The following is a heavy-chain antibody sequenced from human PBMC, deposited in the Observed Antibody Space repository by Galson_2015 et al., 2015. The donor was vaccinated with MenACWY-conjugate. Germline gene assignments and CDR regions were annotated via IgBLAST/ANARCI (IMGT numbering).Heavy chain of an antibody. CDR2: TRNIADSYTT. Sequence: SLRLSCAASGFTFSDHYMDWVRQVPGKGLEWVGRTRNIADSYTTEYAASVKGRFSISRDDSQNLLYLQMNSLETEDTAVYYCARGAQRDGAYYYGMDVWGQGTMVTVSS. CDR3: ARGAQRDGAYYYGMDV. V-gene: IGHV3-72*01. J-gene: IGHJ6*02. CDR1: GFTFSDHY. D-gene: IGHD3-10*01.